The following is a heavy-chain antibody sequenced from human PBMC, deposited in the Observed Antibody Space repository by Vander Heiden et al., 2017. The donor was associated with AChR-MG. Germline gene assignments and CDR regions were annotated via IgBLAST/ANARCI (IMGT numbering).Heavy chain of an antibody. CDR2: IGTAGDT. D-gene: IGHD2-2*01. J-gene: IGHJ6*02. Sequence: EVQLVESGGGLVQPGGSLRLSCAASGFTFSSSDMHWVRQATGKGLECVSAIGTAGDTYYPGSVKGRFTIPRENAKNSLYLQMNSLRAGDTAVYYCARAPYCSSTSCYHVGMDVWGQGTTVTVSS. V-gene: IGHV3-13*01. CDR3: ARAPYCSSTSCYHVGMDV. CDR1: GFTFSSSD.